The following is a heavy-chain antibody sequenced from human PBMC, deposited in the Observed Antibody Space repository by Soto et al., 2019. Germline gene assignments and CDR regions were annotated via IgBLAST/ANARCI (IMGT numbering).Heavy chain of an antibody. V-gene: IGHV3-49*03. D-gene: IGHD3-3*01. CDR3: TREPHDFWSGYYTPDSYGMDV. Sequence: GGSRKLSCTPAGCPFGVYAMAWFGRAPGRGLEWVGFIRSKAYGGTTEYAASVKGRFTISRDDSKSIAYLQMNSLKTEDTAVYYCTREPHDFWSGYYTPDSYGMDVWGQGT. CDR2: IRSKAYGGTT. CDR1: GCPFGVYA. J-gene: IGHJ6*02.